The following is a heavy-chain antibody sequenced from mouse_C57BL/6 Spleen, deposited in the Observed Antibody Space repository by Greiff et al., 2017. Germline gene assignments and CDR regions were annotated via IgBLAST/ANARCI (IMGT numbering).Heavy chain of an antibody. CDR3: ARTITTVVDWYFDV. V-gene: IGHV1-39*01. D-gene: IGHD1-1*01. CDR1: GYSFTDYN. Sequence: VQLQQSGPELVKPGASVKISCKASGYSFTDYNMNWVKQRNGKSLEWIGVINPNYGTTNYNQKFKGKSTLTVDKSSSTAYMQLSSLTSEDSAVYYCARTITTVVDWYFDVWGTGTTVTVSS. CDR2: INPNYGTT. J-gene: IGHJ1*03.